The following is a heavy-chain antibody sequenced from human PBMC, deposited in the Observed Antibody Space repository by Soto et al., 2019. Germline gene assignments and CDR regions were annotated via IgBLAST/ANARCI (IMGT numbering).Heavy chain of an antibody. CDR3: ARNNWGIDY. CDR1: GFTFSSHW. CDR2: IDTYGGTI. Sequence: EVHLVESGGGLIQPGGSLRLSCAASGFTFSSHWMHWVRQAPGKGLMWVSRIDTYGGTIDYADSVEGRFTISRDNVKNTLYLQMNSLRAEDTAVYYCARNNWGIDYWGQGVLVTVS. J-gene: IGHJ4*02. D-gene: IGHD3-16*01. V-gene: IGHV3-74*01.